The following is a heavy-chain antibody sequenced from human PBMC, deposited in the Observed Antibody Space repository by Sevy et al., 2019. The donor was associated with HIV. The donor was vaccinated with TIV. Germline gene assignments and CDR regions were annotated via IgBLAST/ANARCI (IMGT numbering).Heavy chain of an antibody. V-gene: IGHV4-61*02. CDR2: IYTSGST. J-gene: IGHJ2*01. CDR3: ARGVYYYDSSWFDL. D-gene: IGHD3-22*01. CDR1: GGSISSGSYY. Sequence: LSLTCTVSGGSISSGSYYWSWIRQPAGKGLEWIGRIYTSGSTNYNPSLKSRVTMSVDTSKNQFSLKLSSVTAADTAVYYCARGVYYYDSSWFDLWGRGTLVTVSS.